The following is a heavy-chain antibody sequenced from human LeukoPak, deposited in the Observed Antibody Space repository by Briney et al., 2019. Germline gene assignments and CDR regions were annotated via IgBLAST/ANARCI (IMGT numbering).Heavy chain of an antibody. CDR1: GGSIGTYY. V-gene: IGHV4-59*08. CDR3: ARPSSAFGG. J-gene: IGHJ3*01. Sequence: SESESPTCTVSGGSIGTYYWSWSRQPPGKGLEWIGYIYYSGSTNYNPSLKSRVTISLDTSKNQFSLKLSSLTAADTAVYYSARPSSAFGGQGQVVMVTVSS. CDR2: IYYSGST.